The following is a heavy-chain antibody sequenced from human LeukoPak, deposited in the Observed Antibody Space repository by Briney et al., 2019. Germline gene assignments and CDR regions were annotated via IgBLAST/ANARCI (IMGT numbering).Heavy chain of an antibody. CDR3: AKGELRLDY. D-gene: IGHD4-17*01. J-gene: IGHJ4*02. V-gene: IGHV3-30*18. Sequence: GGSLRLSCAASGFTFSSYGMHWVRQAPGKGLEWVAVISYDGSNKYYADSVKGRFTISRDNSKNTLYLQMNSLRAEDTAVYYCAKGELRLDYWGQGTLVTVSS. CDR1: GFTFSSYG. CDR2: ISYDGSNK.